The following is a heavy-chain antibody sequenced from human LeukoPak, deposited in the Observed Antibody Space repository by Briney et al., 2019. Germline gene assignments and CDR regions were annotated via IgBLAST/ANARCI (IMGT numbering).Heavy chain of an antibody. CDR1: GYSISSGYY. V-gene: IGHV4-38-2*02. CDR3: ARIGRDWYFDL. CDR2: IYHSGST. D-gene: IGHD1-14*01. Sequence: SETLSLTCTVSGYSISSGYYWGWIRQPPGKGLEWIGSIYHSGSTYYNPSLKSRVTISVDTSKNQFSLKLSSVTAADTAVYYCARIGRDWYFDLWGRGTLVTVSA. J-gene: IGHJ2*01.